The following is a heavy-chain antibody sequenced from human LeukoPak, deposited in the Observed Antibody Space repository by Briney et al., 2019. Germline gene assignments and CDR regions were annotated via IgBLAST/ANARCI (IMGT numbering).Heavy chain of an antibody. V-gene: IGHV1-69*05. CDR3: AAAPYYYDSSGYYPFDY. D-gene: IGHD3-22*01. J-gene: IGHJ4*02. CDR2: IIPIFGTA. CDR1: GGTLSSYA. Sequence: GASVKVSCKASGGTLSSYAISWVRQAPGQGLEWMGGIIPIFGTANYAQKFQGRVTITTDESTSTAYMELSSLRSEDTAVYYCAAAPYYYDSSGYYPFDYWGQGTLVTVSS.